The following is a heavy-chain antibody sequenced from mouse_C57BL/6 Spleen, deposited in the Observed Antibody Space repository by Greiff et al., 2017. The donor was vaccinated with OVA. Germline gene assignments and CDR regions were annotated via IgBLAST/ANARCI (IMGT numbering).Heavy chain of an antibody. D-gene: IGHD2-4*01. CDR1: GYTFTSYW. Sequence: QVQLKQPGAELVKPGASVKLSCKASGYTFTSYWMHWVKQRPGHGLEWIGRIHPNSGSTNYNQKFKSKATLTVDKSSSTAYMQLSSLTSEDSAVYCFARYDDDYAMDYWRRGTAVTVSS. CDR2: IHPNSGST. CDR3: ARYDDDYAMDY. J-gene: IGHJ4*01. V-gene: IGHV1-64*01.